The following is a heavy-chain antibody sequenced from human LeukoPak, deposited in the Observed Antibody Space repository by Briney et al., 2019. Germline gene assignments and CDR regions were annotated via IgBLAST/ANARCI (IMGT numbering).Heavy chain of an antibody. CDR3: AKPSYSSSWYVFDY. CDR1: GFTFSSYA. V-gene: IGHV3-23*01. CDR2: ISGSGDST. J-gene: IGHJ4*02. D-gene: IGHD6-13*01. Sequence: GGSLRLSCAVSGFTFSSYAMSWVRQAPGKGLEWVSSISGSGDSTYYADSVKGRFTISRDNSKNTLYLQMNSLRAEDTAVYYCAKPSYSSSWYVFDYWGQGTLVTVSS.